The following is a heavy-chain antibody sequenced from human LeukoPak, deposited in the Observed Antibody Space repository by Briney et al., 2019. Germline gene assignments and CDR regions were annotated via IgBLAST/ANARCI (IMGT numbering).Heavy chain of an antibody. V-gene: IGHV3-48*03. CDR3: ARDIDDSSGYSYFDY. Sequence: GGSLRLSCAASGFTFSSYEMNWVRQAPRKGLEGVSYISSSGSTIYYADSVKGRFTISRDNAKNSLYLQMNSLRAEDTAVYYCARDIDDSSGYSYFDYWGQGTLVTVSS. J-gene: IGHJ4*02. CDR1: GFTFSSYE. D-gene: IGHD3-22*01. CDR2: ISSSGSTI.